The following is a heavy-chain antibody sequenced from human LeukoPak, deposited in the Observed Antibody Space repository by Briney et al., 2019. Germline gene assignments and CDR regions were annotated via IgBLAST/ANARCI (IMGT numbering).Heavy chain of an antibody. CDR1: GGSFSGYY. J-gene: IGHJ4*02. V-gene: IGHV4-34*01. CDR3: ARPRTDGFSQLVQPRPFDY. Sequence: SETLSLTCAVYGGSFSGYYWSWIRQPPGKGLEWIGEINHSGSTNYNPSLKSRVTISVDTSKNQFSLKLSSVTAADTAVYYCARPRTDGFSQLVQPRPFDYWGQGTLVTVSS. D-gene: IGHD6-6*01. CDR2: INHSGST.